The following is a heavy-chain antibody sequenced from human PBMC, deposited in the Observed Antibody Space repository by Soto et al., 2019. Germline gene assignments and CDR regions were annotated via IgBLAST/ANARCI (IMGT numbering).Heavy chain of an antibody. J-gene: IGHJ5*02. CDR3: ARDQLEGNWFDP. V-gene: IGHV4-30-2*01. CDR2: IYHIGST. D-gene: IGHD1-1*01. CDR1: GGSISSGGYS. Sequence: SETLSLTCAVSGGSISSGGYSWNWIRQPPGKGLEWIGYIYHIGSTLYNPSLKSRVTISVDKSKNQFSLKLSSVTAADMAVYYCARDQLEGNWFDPWGQGTLVTVSS.